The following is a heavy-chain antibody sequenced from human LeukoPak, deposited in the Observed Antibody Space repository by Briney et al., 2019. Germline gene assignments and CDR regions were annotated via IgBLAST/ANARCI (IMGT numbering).Heavy chain of an antibody. CDR3: ARGTIFGVVTPNWFDP. CDR1: GGTFSSYA. V-gene: IGHV1-69*05. Sequence: SVKVSCKASGGTFSSYAISWVRQAPGQGLEWMGGIIPIFGTANYAQKFQGGVTITTDESTSTAYMELSSLRSEDTAVYYCARGTIFGVVTPNWFDPWGQGTLVTVSS. D-gene: IGHD3-3*01. J-gene: IGHJ5*02. CDR2: IIPIFGTA.